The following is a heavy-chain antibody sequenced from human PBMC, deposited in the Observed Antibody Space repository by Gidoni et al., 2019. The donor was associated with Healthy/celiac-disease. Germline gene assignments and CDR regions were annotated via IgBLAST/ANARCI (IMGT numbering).Heavy chain of an antibody. J-gene: IGHJ2*01. D-gene: IGHD1-26*01. CDR3: ARDQEREVWYFDL. V-gene: IGHV3-74*01. CDR2: INSGGSSR. CDR1: GFTFTSDW. Sequence: EVQLVGYGGGLVQPGGSLRLPCAASGFTFTSDWMHWGRQAPGKGLGWVSRINSGGSSRSYADSVKGRFTISRDNAKNTLYLQMNSLRAEDTAVYYCARDQEREVWYFDLWGRGTLVTVSS.